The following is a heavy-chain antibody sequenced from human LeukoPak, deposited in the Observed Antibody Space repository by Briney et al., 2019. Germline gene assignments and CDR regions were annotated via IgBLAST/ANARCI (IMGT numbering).Heavy chain of an antibody. CDR2: IYTSGRN. CDR3: ARAYSSSWYFNWFDP. CDR1: GGSISSGSYS. V-gene: IGHV4-61*09. J-gene: IGHJ5*02. Sequence: SETLSLTCTVSGGSISSGSYSWSWIRQPAGQGLEWIGHIYTSGRNNYNPSLKSRVTMPIDTSKTHFSVRLSSVTGADTAVYFCARAYSSSWYFNWFDPWGQGTLVTVSS. D-gene: IGHD6-13*01.